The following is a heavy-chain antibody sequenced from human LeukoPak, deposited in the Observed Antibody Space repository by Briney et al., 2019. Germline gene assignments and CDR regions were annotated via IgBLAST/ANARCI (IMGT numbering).Heavy chain of an antibody. V-gene: IGHV1-46*01. J-gene: IGHJ4*02. Sequence: ASVTVSCKASGYTFTSYYMHWVRQAPGQGLEWMGIINPSGGSTSYAQKFQGRVTMTRDTSTSTVYMELSSLRSEDTAVYYCARDRVGVVVPAAMPIDWGQGTLVTVSS. CDR2: INPSGGST. CDR3: ARDRVGVVVPAAMPID. CDR1: GYTFTSYY. D-gene: IGHD2-2*01.